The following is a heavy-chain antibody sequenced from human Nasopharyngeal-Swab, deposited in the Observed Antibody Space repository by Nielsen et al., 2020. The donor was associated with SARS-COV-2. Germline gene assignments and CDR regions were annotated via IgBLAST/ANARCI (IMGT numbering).Heavy chain of an antibody. Sequence: GGSLRLSYSVSGFFFSRFGMHWVRQAPGKGLEYVSTINDFGNRIHYADSVRGRFTISRDDSRSIVFLEMSGLTSDDTAVYFCVRDLPGSYSFDIWGPGTMVTVSS. CDR1: GFFFSRFG. CDR2: INDFGNRI. V-gene: IGHV3-64D*08. J-gene: IGHJ3*02. D-gene: IGHD3-16*01. CDR3: VRDLPGSYSFDI.